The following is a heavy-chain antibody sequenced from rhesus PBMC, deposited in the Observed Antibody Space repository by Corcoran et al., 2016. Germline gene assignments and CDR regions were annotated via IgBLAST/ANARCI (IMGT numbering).Heavy chain of an antibody. D-gene: IGHD2-21*01. J-gene: IGHJ4*01. Sequence: QVKLQQWGERLVKPSETLSLTGAVYGGSISGYYYWSWIRQAPGKGLEGIGNIDGNSASTNYNPSLKNRVTISKDTSKNQFSLKLSSVTAADTAVYYCARTNTVLVVVAIWRYYFDYWGQGVLVTVSS. V-gene: IGHV4-73*01. CDR1: GGSISGYYY. CDR2: IDGNSAST. CDR3: ARTNTVLVVVAIWRYYFDY.